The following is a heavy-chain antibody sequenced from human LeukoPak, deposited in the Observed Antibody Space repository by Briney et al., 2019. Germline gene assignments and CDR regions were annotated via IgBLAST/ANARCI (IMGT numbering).Heavy chain of an antibody. D-gene: IGHD3-16*01. Sequence: SGGSLRLSCAASGFTFSSYAMSWVRQAPGKGLEWVSAISGSGGSTYYADSVKGRFTISRDNSKNTLYLQMNSLRAEDTAVYYCAKDRWGPQRERWGPYFDYWGQGTLVTVSS. V-gene: IGHV3-23*01. CDR1: GFTFSSYA. CDR2: ISGSGGST. J-gene: IGHJ4*02. CDR3: AKDRWGPQRERWGPYFDY.